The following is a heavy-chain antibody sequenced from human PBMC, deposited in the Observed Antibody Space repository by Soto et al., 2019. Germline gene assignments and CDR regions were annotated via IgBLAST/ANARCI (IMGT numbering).Heavy chain of an antibody. CDR1: GFSFSSFA. Sequence: GGSLRLSCEASGFSFSSFAVNWVRQAPGRGLEWVSYISDDGASIYYADSLKGRFTISRDNAKNSLSLQMNNLRAEDTAVYYCARENSVQAWLHHFDHWGLGTLVTVSS. D-gene: IGHD5-18*01. V-gene: IGHV3-48*03. CDR2: ISDDGASI. CDR3: ARENSVQAWLHHFDH. J-gene: IGHJ4*02.